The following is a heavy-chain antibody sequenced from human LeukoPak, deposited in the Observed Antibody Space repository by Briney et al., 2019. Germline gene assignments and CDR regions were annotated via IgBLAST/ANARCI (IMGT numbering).Heavy chain of an antibody. CDR2: ISAYNGNT. V-gene: IGHV1-18*01. Sequence: GASVKDSCKVSGYTLTELSMHWVRQAPGQGLEWMGWISAYNGNTNYAQKLQGRVTMTTDTSTSTAYMELRSLRSDDTAVYYCARATGAQMDYYGSGDYWGQGTLVTVSS. D-gene: IGHD3-10*01. J-gene: IGHJ4*02. CDR3: ARATGAQMDYYGSGDY. CDR1: GYTLTELS.